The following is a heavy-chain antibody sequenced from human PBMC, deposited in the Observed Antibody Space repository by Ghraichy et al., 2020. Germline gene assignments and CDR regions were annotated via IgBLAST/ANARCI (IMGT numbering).Heavy chain of an antibody. J-gene: IGHJ6*02. D-gene: IGHD3-3*01. V-gene: IGHV4-34*01. CDR2: INHSGST. CDR1: GGSFSGYY. CDR3: ARLNPWAYDFWSGYLSYGMDV. Sequence: SETLSLTCAVYGGSFSGYYWSWIRQPPGKGLEWIGEINHSGSTNYNPSLKSRVTISVDTSKNQFSLKLSSVSAADTAVYYCARLNPWAYDFWSGYLSYGMDVWGQGTTVTVSS.